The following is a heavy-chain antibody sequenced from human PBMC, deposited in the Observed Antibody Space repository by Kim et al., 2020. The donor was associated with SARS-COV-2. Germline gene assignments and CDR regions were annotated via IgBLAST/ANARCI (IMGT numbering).Heavy chain of an antibody. CDR3: SRDVVGVEYCSSTSCYTNGHYYMDV. CDR1: GFTFSSYS. CDR2: ISSSSSYI. D-gene: IGHD2-2*02. V-gene: IGHV3-21*01. Sequence: GGSLRLSCAASGFTFSSYSMNWVRQAPGKGLEWVSSISSSSSYIYYADSVKGRFTISRDNAKNSLYLQMNSLRAEDTAVYYCSRDVVGVEYCSSTSCYTNGHYYMDVWGKGTTVTVSS. J-gene: IGHJ6*03.